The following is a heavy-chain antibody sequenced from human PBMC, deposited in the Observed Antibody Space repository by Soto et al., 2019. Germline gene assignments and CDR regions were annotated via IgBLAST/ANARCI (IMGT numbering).Heavy chain of an antibody. CDR1: GYTFTSYG. Sequence: ASVKVSCKASGYTFTSYGISWVRQAPGQGLEWMGWISAYNGNTNYAQKLQGRVTMTTDTSTSTAYMELRSLRSDDTAVYYCARTLKRFLEWSHDLDYWGQGTLVTVSA. CDR2: ISAYNGNT. V-gene: IGHV1-18*01. CDR3: ARTLKRFLEWSHDLDY. D-gene: IGHD3-3*01. J-gene: IGHJ4*02.